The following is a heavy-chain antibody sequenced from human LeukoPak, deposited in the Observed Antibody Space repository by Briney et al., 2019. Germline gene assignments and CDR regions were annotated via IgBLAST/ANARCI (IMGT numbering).Heavy chain of an antibody. CDR2: INPSGGST. Sequence: ASAKVSCKASGYTFTSYYMHWVRQAPGQGLEWMGIINPSGGSTSYAQKFQGRVTMTRDTSTSTVYMELSRLRSDDTAVYYCARGRRVVVGATSAFDYWGQGTLVTVSS. J-gene: IGHJ4*02. CDR1: GYTFTSYY. D-gene: IGHD1-26*01. V-gene: IGHV1-46*01. CDR3: ARGRRVVVGATSAFDY.